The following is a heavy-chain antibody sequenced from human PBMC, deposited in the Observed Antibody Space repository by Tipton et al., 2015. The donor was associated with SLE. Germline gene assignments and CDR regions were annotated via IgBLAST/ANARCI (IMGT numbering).Heavy chain of an antibody. J-gene: IGHJ4*02. V-gene: IGHV4-39*07. CDR2: INHSGST. Sequence: TLSLTCTVSGGSISSSSYYWSWIRQPPGKGLEWIGEINHSGSTNYNPSLKSRVTISVDTSKNQFSLKLSSVTAADTAVYYCARVGQLVGADFDYWGQGTLVTVSS. D-gene: IGHD6-6*01. CDR3: ARVGQLVGADFDY. CDR1: GGSISSSSYY.